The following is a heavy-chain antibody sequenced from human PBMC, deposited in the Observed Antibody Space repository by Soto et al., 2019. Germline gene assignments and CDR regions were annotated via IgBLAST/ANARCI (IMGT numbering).Heavy chain of an antibody. CDR3: ASLTTVPTKNGVVYYYYGMDV. Sequence: SAKVCCEDSGGRFGSYAMCLVRQAPGQGLEWMGGIIPIFGTANYAQKFQGRVTIPADESTSTAYMELSSLRSEDTAVYYCASLTTVPTKNGVVYYYYGMDVWGQGTTVTVSS. V-gene: IGHV1-69*13. CDR1: GGRFGSYA. CDR2: IIPIFGTA. D-gene: IGHD4-17*01. J-gene: IGHJ6*02.